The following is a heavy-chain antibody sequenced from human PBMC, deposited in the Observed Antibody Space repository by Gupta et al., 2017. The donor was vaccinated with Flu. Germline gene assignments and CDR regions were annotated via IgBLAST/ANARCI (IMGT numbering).Heavy chain of an antibody. CDR3: AKDPFYGDYGIDY. V-gene: IGHV3-23*01. J-gene: IGHJ4*02. CDR2: MTGIDGRT. CDR1: GVMFGTYA. D-gene: IGHD4-17*01. Sequence: EVQLLESGGGVVQPGGTRGPYCQASGVMFGTYAMSWVRQAPGKGLEWVALMTGIDGRTYYADSVKGRLTISRDNSKNTLYLQINSLRVDDTAVYYCAKDPFYGDYGIDYWGQGTPVTVSS.